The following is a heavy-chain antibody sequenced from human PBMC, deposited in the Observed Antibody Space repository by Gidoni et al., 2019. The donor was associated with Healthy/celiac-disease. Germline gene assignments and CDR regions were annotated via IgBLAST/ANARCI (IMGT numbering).Heavy chain of an antibody. CDR1: GFTFSSYE. CDR3: AKDTYSGYGTVFDY. Sequence: EVQLVESGGGLVQPGGSLRLSCAASGFTFSSYEMNWVRQAPGKGLEWVSYISSSGSTIYYADSVKGRFTISRDNAKNSLYLQMNSLRAEDTAVYYCAKDTYSGYGTVFDYWGQGTLVTVSS. V-gene: IGHV3-48*03. J-gene: IGHJ4*02. CDR2: ISSSGSTI. D-gene: IGHD5-12*01.